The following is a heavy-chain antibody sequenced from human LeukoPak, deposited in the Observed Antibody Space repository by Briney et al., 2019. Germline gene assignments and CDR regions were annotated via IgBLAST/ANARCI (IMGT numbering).Heavy chain of an antibody. J-gene: IGHJ4*02. D-gene: IGHD5-12*01. V-gene: IGHV3-23*01. Sequence: PGGSPRLSCEAPGFSFSTYGMSWVRQAPGGGLEWVSGLSASDGSRYYADSVKGRFTISRDSSKNTLYLQMNSLRAEDTAVYYCANGPTSGGYFSYFDYWGQGTLVTVSS. CDR3: ANGPTSGGYFSYFDY. CDR2: LSASDGSR. CDR1: GFSFSTYG.